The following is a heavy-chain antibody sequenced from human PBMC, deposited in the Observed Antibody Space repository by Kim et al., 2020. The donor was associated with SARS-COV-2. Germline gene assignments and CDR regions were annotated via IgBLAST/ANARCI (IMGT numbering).Heavy chain of an antibody. CDR3: VREGYFDGGSFFFDS. D-gene: IGHD2-15*01. J-gene: IGHJ5*01. CDR2: VYHSGST. Sequence: SETLSLTCTVSGAYITNHYWSWIRQPPGKGLEWIGNVYHSGSTSYNPSFKSRVTMSVETSKRQFSLQVTSVTAADTAIYYCVREGYFDGGSFFFDSWG. CDR1: GAYITNHY. V-gene: IGHV4-59*11.